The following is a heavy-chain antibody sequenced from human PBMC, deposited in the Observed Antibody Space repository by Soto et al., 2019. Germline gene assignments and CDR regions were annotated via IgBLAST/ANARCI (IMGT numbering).Heavy chain of an antibody. V-gene: IGHV4-31*03. CDR2: IYYSGST. J-gene: IGHJ4*02. CDR1: GGSISSGGYS. Sequence: PSETLSLTCTVSGGSISSGGYSWSWIRQHPGKGLEWIGYIYYSGSTYYNPSLKSRVTISVDTSKNQFSLKLSSATAADTAVYYRERGLWCGYCFVCNYWQQGPRITV. CDR3: ERGLWCGYCFVCNY. D-gene: IGHD2-2*03.